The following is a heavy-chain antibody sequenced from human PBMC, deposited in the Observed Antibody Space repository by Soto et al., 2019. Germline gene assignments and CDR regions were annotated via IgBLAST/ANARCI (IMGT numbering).Heavy chain of an antibody. J-gene: IGHJ4*02. CDR3: AIGPRMWLAGGGY. D-gene: IGHD6-19*01. CDR2: INHSGIT. V-gene: IGHV4-34*01. Sequence: ETLCVTCAVYGVSFSGYYWSWIRQPPGKGLEWLGEINHSGITDYNPSLKSRITISIDTSKKQFSLKLNSVTAADTAVYHCAIGPRMWLAGGGYWGQGTQVTVSS. CDR1: GVSFSGYY.